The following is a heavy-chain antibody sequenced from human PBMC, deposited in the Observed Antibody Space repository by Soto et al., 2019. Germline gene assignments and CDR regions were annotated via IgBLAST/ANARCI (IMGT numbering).Heavy chain of an antibody. CDR2: IYYTGDT. CDR1: GCSISSSRYN. Sequence: QLQMQESSPGLLKPSETLSLTSSVSGCSISSSRYNWDWIRQPPGKGLAWIGTIYYTGDTDYNPSLKSRATISVDASDYQFALKLSSGTAADTSIYYCARFSGNAFDIWGHRTMVTVSP. J-gene: IGHJ3*02. V-gene: IGHV4-39*01. CDR3: ARFSGNAFDI.